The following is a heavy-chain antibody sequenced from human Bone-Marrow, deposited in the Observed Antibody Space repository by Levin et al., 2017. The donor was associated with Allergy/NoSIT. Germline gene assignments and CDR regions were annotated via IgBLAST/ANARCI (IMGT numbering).Heavy chain of an antibody. CDR2: ISGSGGTT. Sequence: GGSLRLSCVTSGFTFSSYAMSWVRQAPGKGLEWVSVISGSGGTTYYADSVKGRFTISRDTSKNTLYLQMNSLRAEDTAVYYCAKERLPYCSGSSCYMTDYWGQGTLVTVSS. CDR1: GFTFSSYA. CDR3: AKERLPYCSGSSCYMTDY. V-gene: IGHV3-23*01. J-gene: IGHJ4*02. D-gene: IGHD2-2*02.